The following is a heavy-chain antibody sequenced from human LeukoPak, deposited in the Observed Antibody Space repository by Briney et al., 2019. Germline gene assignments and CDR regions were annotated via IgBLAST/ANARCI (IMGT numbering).Heavy chain of an antibody. V-gene: IGHV3-48*04. CDR3: AIPPLIGTGSSRPLAGMDV. D-gene: IGHD3-10*01. CDR2: ISHTGSTM. CDR1: GFSFSSYS. J-gene: IGHJ6*02. Sequence: PGGSLRLSCAASGFSFSSYSMNWVRQAPGKGLEWVSYISHTGSTMSYADSVKGRFTISRDNARNSLYLQMNSLRAEDTAVYYCAIPPLIGTGSSRPLAGMDVWGQGTTVTVSS.